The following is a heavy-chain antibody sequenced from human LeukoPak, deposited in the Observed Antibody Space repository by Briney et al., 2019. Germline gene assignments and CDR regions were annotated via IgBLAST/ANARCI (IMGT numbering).Heavy chain of an antibody. V-gene: IGHV1-69*06. J-gene: IGHJ5*02. Sequence: GSSVKVSCKASGGTFSSYAISWVRQAPGQGLEWMGGIIPIFGTANYAQKFQGRVTITADKSTSTAYMELSRLRSDDTAVYYCARAMYYDILTGYYQGWFDPWGQGTLVTVSS. D-gene: IGHD3-9*01. CDR3: ARAMYYDILTGYYQGWFDP. CDR1: GGTFSSYA. CDR2: IIPIFGTA.